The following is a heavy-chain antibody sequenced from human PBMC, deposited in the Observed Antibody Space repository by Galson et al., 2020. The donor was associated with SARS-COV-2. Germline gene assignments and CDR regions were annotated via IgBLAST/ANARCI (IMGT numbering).Heavy chain of an antibody. D-gene: IGHD2-15*01. CDR2: IYTSGST. V-gene: IGHV4-61*02. CDR3: ARGAHHYCSGGSCYSDWFDP. CDR1: GGSNSSGSYY. Sequence: SETLSLTCTVSGGSNSSGSYYWSWIRQPAGKGLEWIGRIYTSGSTHSNPSLKSRVTISVDTSKNQFSLKLSSVTAADTAVYYCARGAHHYCSGGSCYSDWFDPWGQGTLVTVSS. J-gene: IGHJ5*02.